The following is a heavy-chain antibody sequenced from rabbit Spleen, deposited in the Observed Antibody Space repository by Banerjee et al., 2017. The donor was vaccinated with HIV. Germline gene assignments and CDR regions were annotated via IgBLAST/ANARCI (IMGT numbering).Heavy chain of an antibody. CDR1: GFTLSNYY. Sequence: QSLEESGGDLVKPGASLPLTCTASGFTLSNYYMCWVRQAPGKGLEWIACMDAGSSGSTYYASWAKGRFTISKASSTTVTLQMTSLTAADTATYFCARDAGIYPYIDVYFNLWGPGTLVTVS. V-gene: IGHV1S40*01. D-gene: IGHD4-2*01. CDR3: ARDAGIYPYIDVYFNL. J-gene: IGHJ4*01. CDR2: MDAGSSGST.